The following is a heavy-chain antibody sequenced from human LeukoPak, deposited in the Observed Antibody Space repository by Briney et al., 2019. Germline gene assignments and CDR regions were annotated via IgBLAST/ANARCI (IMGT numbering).Heavy chain of an antibody. J-gene: IGHJ6*02. CDR1: GFTFSDYY. CDR3: ARVGREYYYGMDV. Sequence: PGGSLRLSCAASGFTFSDYYMSWIRQAPGQGLEWVSYISSSTGYTNYADSVKGRFTISRDNAKNSLYLQMNSLRAEDTAVYYCARVGREYYYGMDVWGQGTTVTVSS. D-gene: IGHD2/OR15-2a*01. V-gene: IGHV3-11*06. CDR2: ISSSTGYT.